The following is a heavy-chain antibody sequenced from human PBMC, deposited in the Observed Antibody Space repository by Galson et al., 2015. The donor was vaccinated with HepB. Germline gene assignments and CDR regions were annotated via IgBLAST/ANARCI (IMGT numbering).Heavy chain of an antibody. V-gene: IGHV4-39*01. CDR3: ARHESESKTYAADN. Sequence: ETLSLTCTVSGGSISSSSYYWGWLRQPPGKGLEWIGSFYYTGNTHYNPSLKSRVTISGDTSKNQFSLKLNSVTAADTAVYYCARHESESKTYAADNWGQGTLVSVSS. J-gene: IGHJ4*02. CDR2: FYYTGNT. D-gene: IGHD2-2*01. CDR1: GGSISSSSYY.